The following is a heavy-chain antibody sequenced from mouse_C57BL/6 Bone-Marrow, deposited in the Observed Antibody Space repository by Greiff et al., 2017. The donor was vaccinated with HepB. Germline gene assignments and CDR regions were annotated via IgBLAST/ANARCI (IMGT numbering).Heavy chain of an antibody. D-gene: IGHD2-1*01. V-gene: IGHV1-54*01. CDR1: GYAFTNYL. J-gene: IGHJ3*01. CDR2: INPGSGGT. CDR3: ARVTWAWFAY. Sequence: QVQLQQSGAELVRPGTSVKVSCKASGYAFTNYLIEWVKQRPGQGLEGIGVINPGSGGTNYNEKFKGKATLTADKSSSTAYMQLSSLTSEDSAVYFCARVTWAWFAYWGQGTLVTVSA.